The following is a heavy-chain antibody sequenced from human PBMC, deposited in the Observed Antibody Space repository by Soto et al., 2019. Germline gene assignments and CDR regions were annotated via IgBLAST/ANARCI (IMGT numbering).Heavy chain of an antibody. CDR1: GFSFSSYW. V-gene: IGHV3-74*01. J-gene: IGHJ4*01. CDR3: AKREGNTYGMFH. D-gene: IGHD5-18*01. Sequence: EVQLVESGGGLVQPGGSLRLSCAASGFSFSSYWIHWVRQAPGKGLVWVSRIKTDGSSTDYADSVKGRFTVSRDNAKNTLYLQMIRLRAEDTAVYYCAKREGNTYGMFHWGHGTLVTGSS. CDR2: IKTDGSST.